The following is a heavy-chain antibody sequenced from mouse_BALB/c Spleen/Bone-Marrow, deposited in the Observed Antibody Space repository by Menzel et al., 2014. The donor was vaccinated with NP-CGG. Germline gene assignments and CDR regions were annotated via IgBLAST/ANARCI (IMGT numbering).Heavy chain of an antibody. J-gene: IGHJ3*01. D-gene: IGHD1-1*01. V-gene: IGHV2-9-2*01. CDR1: GFSLTSYD. CDR3: VRGKNLYGTPLAY. CDR2: IWTGGGT. Sequence: VHLVESGPGLVAPSQSLSITCTVSGFSLTSYDMNWVRQPPGEGLEWLGAIWTGGGTDYNSAFMSRLSISKDNSKSQVFLKMNSLQTDDTAIYYCVRGKNLYGTPLAYWGQGTLVTVSA.